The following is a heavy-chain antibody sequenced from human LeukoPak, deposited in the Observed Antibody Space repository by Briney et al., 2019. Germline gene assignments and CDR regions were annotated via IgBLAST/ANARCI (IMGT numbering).Heavy chain of an antibody. D-gene: IGHD2-2*01. Sequence: GGSLRLSFAASGFTFSSYAMSWVRQAPGKGVEWVSAISGNCGSTYYAHSVKGRFTISRDNSKNTLYLQMNSLRAEDTAVYYCAKGPDCSSTSCYGNWFDPWGQGTLVTVSS. CDR1: GFTFSSYA. V-gene: IGHV3-23*01. CDR3: AKGPDCSSTSCYGNWFDP. J-gene: IGHJ5*02. CDR2: ISGNCGST.